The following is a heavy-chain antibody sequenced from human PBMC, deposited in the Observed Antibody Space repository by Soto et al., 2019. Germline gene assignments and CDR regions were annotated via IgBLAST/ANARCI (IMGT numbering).Heavy chain of an antibody. D-gene: IGHD3-16*01. CDR2: IWYDASHN. Sequence: QVQVVESGGGVVQPGTSLRLSCAASGFTFNNYGMHWVRQAPGKGLERVAVIWYDASHNYYADSVKGRFTISRDNSKNTLYLQMSSLRAEDTAVYYCARDKTFGGTIGSAFDSWCQGTLVTVSS. CDR3: ARDKTFGGTIGSAFDS. CDR1: GFTFNNYG. V-gene: IGHV3-33*01. J-gene: IGHJ4*02.